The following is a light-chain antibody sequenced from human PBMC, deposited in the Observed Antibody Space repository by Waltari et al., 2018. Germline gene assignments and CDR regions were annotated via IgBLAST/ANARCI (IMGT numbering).Light chain of an antibody. CDR3: MQGLQPPWT. J-gene: IGKJ1*01. CDR2: LGS. V-gene: IGKV2-28*01. Sequence: DIMVTQSPLSLPVTPGEPASISCTSTQSLLQSNGYDYLDWYLQKPGQAPQLLVYLGSNRASGVPDRLSGSGSGTNFTLKISRVEAEDVGVYYCMQGLQPPWTFGQGTKVEIK. CDR1: QSLLQSNGYDY.